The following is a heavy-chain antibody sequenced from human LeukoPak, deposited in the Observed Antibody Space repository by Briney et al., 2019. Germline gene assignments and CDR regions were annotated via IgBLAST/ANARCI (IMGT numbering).Heavy chain of an antibody. J-gene: IGHJ4*02. CDR2: IYHSGST. V-gene: IGHV4-59*12. Sequence: SETLSLTCTVSGDSISSYYWSWIRQPPGKGLEWIGNIYHSGSTYYNPSLKSRVSISVDTSKNHFSLDLSSVTAADSAVYYCARDCRMTMIVDWGQGTLVTVSS. CDR1: GDSISSYY. CDR3: ARDCRMTMIVD. D-gene: IGHD3-22*01.